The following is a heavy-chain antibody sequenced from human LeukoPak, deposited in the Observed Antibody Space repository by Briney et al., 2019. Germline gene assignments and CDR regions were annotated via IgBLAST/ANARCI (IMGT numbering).Heavy chain of an antibody. V-gene: IGHV1-18*01. J-gene: IGHJ4*02. CDR1: GYTFTSYG. CDR2: ISVYNGNT. Sequence: GASVKVSCKASGYTFTSYGISWVRQAPGQGLEWMGWISVYNGNTNYAQKLQGRVTMTTDTSTSTAYMELRSLRSDNTAVYYCARDRRGYSSSCLGYWGQGTLVTVSS. D-gene: IGHD6-13*01. CDR3: ARDRRGYSSSCLGY.